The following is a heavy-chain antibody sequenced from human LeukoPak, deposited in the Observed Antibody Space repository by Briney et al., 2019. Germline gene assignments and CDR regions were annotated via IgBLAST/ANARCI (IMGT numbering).Heavy chain of an antibody. Sequence: ASVKVSCKASGYTFTSYDINWVRQATGQGLEWVGWINPNNGKTGYAQKFQGRVTMTGNTSITTAYMELSSLRPDDTAVYCCARFGVGNYYYGMDVWGQGTTVIVSS. D-gene: IGHD3-10*01. J-gene: IGHJ6*02. V-gene: IGHV1-8*01. CDR3: ARFGVGNYYYGMDV. CDR1: GYTFTSYD. CDR2: INPNNGKT.